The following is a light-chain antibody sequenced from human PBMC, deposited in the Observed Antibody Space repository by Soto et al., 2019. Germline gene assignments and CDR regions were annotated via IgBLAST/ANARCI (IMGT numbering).Light chain of an antibody. Sequence: DIQMTQSPSTLSASIGDRVTITCRASQNISSWLSWYQQKPGKAPNLLIYQASILESGVPSRFSGSGSGTEFSLTIISLQPDDFATFYYQQYNIKSLSFGGGTKVDIK. CDR2: QAS. J-gene: IGKJ4*01. V-gene: IGKV1-5*03. CDR3: QQYNIKSLS. CDR1: QNISSW.